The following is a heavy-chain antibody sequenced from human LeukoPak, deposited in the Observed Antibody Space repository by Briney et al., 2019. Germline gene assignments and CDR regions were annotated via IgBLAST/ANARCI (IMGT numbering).Heavy chain of an antibody. V-gene: IGHV3-9*01. Sequence: PGRSLRLSCAASGFTFDDYAMHWVRQAPGKGLEWVSGISWNSGSIGYADSVKGRFTISRDNAKNSLYLQVNSLRAEDTALHYCAKDRAGSGYPDAFDIWGQGTMVTVSS. CDR3: AKDRAGSGYPDAFDI. J-gene: IGHJ3*02. CDR2: ISWNSGSI. D-gene: IGHD3-22*01. CDR1: GFTFDDYA.